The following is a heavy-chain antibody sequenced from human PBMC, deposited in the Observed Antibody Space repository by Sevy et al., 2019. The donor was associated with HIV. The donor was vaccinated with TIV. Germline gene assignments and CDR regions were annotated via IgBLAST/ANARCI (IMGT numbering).Heavy chain of an antibody. CDR2: IYYSGNT. CDR1: GGSISSYY. Sequence: SETLSLTCTVSGGSISSYYWSWIRQPPGKGLEWIGYIYYSGNTNYNPSLKSRVTISVDTSKNQFSLKLSSVTAADTAVYYCARVAVRVGATDVGFDYWGQGTLVTVSS. CDR3: ARVAVRVGATDVGFDY. J-gene: IGHJ4*02. D-gene: IGHD1-26*01. V-gene: IGHV4-59*01.